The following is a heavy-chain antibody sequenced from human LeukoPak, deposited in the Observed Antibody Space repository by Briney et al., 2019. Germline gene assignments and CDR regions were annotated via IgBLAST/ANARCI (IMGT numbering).Heavy chain of an antibody. CDR1: GGSISSGSYY. CDR2: IYTSGST. V-gene: IGHV4-61*02. CDR3: ARECYSNYGYYIDV. Sequence: PSETLSLTCTVSGGSISSGSYYWSWIRQPAGKGLEWIGRIYTSGSTNYNPSLKSRVTTSVDTSKNQFSLKLSPVTAADTAVYYCARECYSNYGYYIDVWGKGTTVTVSS. D-gene: IGHD4-11*01. J-gene: IGHJ6*03.